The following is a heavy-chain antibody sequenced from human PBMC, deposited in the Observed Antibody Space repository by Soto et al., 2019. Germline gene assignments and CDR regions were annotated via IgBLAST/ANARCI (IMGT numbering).Heavy chain of an antibody. V-gene: IGHV4-59*01. CDR1: GGSISSYY. Sequence: PSETLSLTCTVSGGSISSYYWSWIRQPPGKGLEWIGYIYNSGTTKYNPSLKSRVTTSVDTSKNQFSLRLSSVTAADTAVYYCAREGYNALDFWGQGSLVTAPQ. J-gene: IGHJ4*02. CDR2: IYNSGTT. CDR3: AREGYNALDF. D-gene: IGHD1-1*01.